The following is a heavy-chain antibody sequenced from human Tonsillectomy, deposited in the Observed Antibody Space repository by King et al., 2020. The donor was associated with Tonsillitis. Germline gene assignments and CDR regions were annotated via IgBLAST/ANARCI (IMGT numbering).Heavy chain of an antibody. V-gene: IGHV3-23*04. J-gene: IGHJ3*02. D-gene: IGHD3-3*01. CDR1: GFTFRSYA. Sequence: EQLVDSGGGLVQPGGSLRLSCAASGFTFRSYAMSWVRQAPGKGLEWVSTISGGDGSTYYADSVKGRFTISRDNSKNTLYLQMNSLRVEDTAVYYCAKGYDFWSGYYAFGIWGQGTMVTVSS. CDR2: ISGGDGST. CDR3: AKGYDFWSGYYAFGI.